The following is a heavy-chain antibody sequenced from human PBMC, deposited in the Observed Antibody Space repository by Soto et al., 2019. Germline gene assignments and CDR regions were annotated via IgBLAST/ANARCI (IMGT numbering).Heavy chain of an antibody. J-gene: IGHJ6*02. CDR3: ARDLRAAGRHGMDV. CDR1: GGSFSSYA. CDR2: IIPIVGTG. D-gene: IGHD6-13*01. V-gene: IGHV1-69*13. Sequence: XSVKVSCKASGGSFSSYAISWVRQAPGQGLEWMGGIIPIVGTGNYAQNFQGRVTITADESTSTAYMELSSLRSEDTAMYYCARDLRAAGRHGMDVWGQGNTVTVSS.